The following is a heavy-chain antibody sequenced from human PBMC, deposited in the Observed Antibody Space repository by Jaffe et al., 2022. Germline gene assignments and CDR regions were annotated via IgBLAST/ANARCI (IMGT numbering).Heavy chain of an antibody. D-gene: IGHD3-3*01. CDR1: GFTFSSYW. CDR3: ARGTYYDFWSGYYTYYFDY. J-gene: IGHJ4*02. Sequence: EVQLVESGGGLVQPGGSLRLSCAASGFTFSSYWMSWVRQAPGKGLEWVANIKQDGSEKYYVDSVKGRFTISRDNAKNSLYLQMNSLRAEDTAVYYCARGTYYDFWSGYYTYYFDYWGQGTLVTVSS. V-gene: IGHV3-7*01. CDR2: IKQDGSEK.